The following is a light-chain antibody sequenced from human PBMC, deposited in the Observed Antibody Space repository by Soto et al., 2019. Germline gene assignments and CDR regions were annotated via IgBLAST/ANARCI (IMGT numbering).Light chain of an antibody. J-gene: IGLJ3*02. CDR2: DVS. CDR1: SSDVGAYNY. V-gene: IGLV2-14*03. CDR3: SSYSNSRTLV. Sequence: QSALTQPASVSGSPGQSITLSCTGTSSDVGAYNYVSWYLHNPGKAPQLMVYDVSNRPSGVSNRFSGSKSGNTSPLTISGLQADDEADYYCSSYSNSRTLVFGGGTKLTVL.